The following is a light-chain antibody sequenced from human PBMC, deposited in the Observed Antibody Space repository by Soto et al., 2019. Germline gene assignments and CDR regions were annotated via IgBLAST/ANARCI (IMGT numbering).Light chain of an antibody. CDR2: GVT. CDR3: SSYTTSTTQV. CDR1: SSDVGAYNY. J-gene: IGLJ2*01. V-gene: IGLV2-14*01. Sequence: QSALTQPPSASGSPGQSVTIPCTGTSSDVGAYNYVSWYQQHPGKAPKLVIYGVTERPSGVSDRFSGSKSGKTASLTIFGLQAEDEADYYCSSYTTSTTQVFGRGTKLTVL.